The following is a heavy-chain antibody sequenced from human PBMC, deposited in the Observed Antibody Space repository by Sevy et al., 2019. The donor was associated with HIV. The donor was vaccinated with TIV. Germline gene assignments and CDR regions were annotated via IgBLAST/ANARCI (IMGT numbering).Heavy chain of an antibody. D-gene: IGHD4-17*01. CDR3: ARFYGTRYYGMDV. CDR1: GFTFSSYS. Sequence: GSLRLSCAASGFTFSSYSMNWVRQAPGKGLEWVSYISSSSSTIYYADSVKGRFTISRDNAKNSLYLQMNSLRAEDTAVYYCARFYGTRYYGMDVWGQGTTVTVSS. J-gene: IGHJ6*02. CDR2: ISSSSSTI. V-gene: IGHV3-48*01.